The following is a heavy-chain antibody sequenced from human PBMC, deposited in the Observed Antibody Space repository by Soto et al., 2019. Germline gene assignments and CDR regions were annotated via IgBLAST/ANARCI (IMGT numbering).Heavy chain of an antibody. V-gene: IGHV4-39*01. J-gene: IGHJ4*02. D-gene: IGHD2-15*01. Sequence: SETLSLTCTVSGGSIYRSGYYWGWIRQPPGRGLEWIGNIDYNGVTYSNPSLKSRVTISRDTSKNQFSLKVTSVTAADTALYYCGKVLVGATGHTDSDSWGPGXLVTVSS. CDR2: IDYNGVT. CDR1: GGSIYRSGYY. CDR3: GKVLVGATGHTDSDS.